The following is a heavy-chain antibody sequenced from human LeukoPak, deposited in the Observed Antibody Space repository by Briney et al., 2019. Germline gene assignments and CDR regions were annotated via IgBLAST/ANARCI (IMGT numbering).Heavy chain of an antibody. CDR1: GGSISSYY. CDR2: INHSIIT. J-gene: IGHJ4*02. Sequence: SETLSLTSTVSGGSISSYYWTWIRQAPGKGLEWIGEINHSIITNYNPSLESRVTISVDTSKRQFSLILRSMTAADTAVYYCARGVRKTALRIWGQGTLVTVSS. V-gene: IGHV4-34*01. CDR3: ARGVRKTALRI. D-gene: IGHD5-18*01.